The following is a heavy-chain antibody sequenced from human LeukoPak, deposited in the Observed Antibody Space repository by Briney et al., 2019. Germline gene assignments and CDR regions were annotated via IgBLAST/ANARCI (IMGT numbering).Heavy chain of an antibody. J-gene: IGHJ4*02. D-gene: IGHD3-22*01. Sequence: ASVKVSCKASGGTFSSYTISWVRQAPGQGLEWMGRINPNSGGTNYAQKFQGRVTMTRDTSISTAYMELSRLRSDDTAVYYCARGGGYYDSSGYAYYFDYWGQGTLVTVSS. CDR2: INPNSGGT. V-gene: IGHV1-2*06. CDR1: GGTFSSYT. CDR3: ARGGGYYDSSGYAYYFDY.